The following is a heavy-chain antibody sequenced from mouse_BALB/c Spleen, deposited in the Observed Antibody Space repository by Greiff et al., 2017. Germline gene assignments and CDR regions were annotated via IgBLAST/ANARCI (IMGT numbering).Heavy chain of an antibody. CDR3: ARDYRYGRAYFDY. CDR2: INPYNDGT. V-gene: IGHV1-14*01. CDR1: GYTFTSYV. Sequence: VQLQQSGPELVKPGASVKMSCKASGYTFTSYVMHWVKQKPGQGLEWIGYINPYNDGTKYNEKFKGKATLTSDKSSSTAYMELSSLTSEDSAVYYCARDYRYGRAYFDYWGQGTTLSVSS. J-gene: IGHJ2*01. D-gene: IGHD2-14*01.